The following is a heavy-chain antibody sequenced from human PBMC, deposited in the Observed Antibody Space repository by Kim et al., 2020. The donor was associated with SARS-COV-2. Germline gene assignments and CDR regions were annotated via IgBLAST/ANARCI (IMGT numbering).Heavy chain of an antibody. CDR3: AKDIVATIRAPDY. CDR2: ISWNSGSI. Sequence: GGSLRLSCAASGFTFDDYAMHWVWQAPGKGMEWVSGISWNSGSIGYADSVKGRFTISRDNAKNSLYLQMNSLRAEDTALYYCAKDIVATIRAPDYWGQGTLVTVSS. V-gene: IGHV3-9*01. CDR1: GFTFDDYA. J-gene: IGHJ4*02. D-gene: IGHD5-12*01.